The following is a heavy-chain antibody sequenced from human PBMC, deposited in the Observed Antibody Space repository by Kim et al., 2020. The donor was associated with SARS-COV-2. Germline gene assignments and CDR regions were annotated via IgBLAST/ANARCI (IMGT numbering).Heavy chain of an antibody. CDR3: ARNNWGIDY. CDR2: GSDT. J-gene: IGHJ4*02. Sequence: GSDTIYADSVTGRFTISRDNARNTLFLQMNSLTAADTAVYYCARNNWGIDYWGQGTRVTVSS. D-gene: IGHD7-27*01. V-gene: IGHV3-74*01.